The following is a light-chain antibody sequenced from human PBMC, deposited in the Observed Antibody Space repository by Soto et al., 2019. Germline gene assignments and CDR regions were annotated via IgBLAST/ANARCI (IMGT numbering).Light chain of an antibody. CDR3: SSFAGSNNFPYV. J-gene: IGLJ1*01. V-gene: IGLV2-8*01. Sequence: QSVLTQPASVSGSPGQSITLSCTGANSDVNNYDYVSWYQQHPGKAPKLMIYEINKRPSGVPDRFSGSKSGNTASLTVSGLQAEDEADYYCSSFAGSNNFPYVFGTGTKVTVL. CDR2: EIN. CDR1: NSDVNNYDY.